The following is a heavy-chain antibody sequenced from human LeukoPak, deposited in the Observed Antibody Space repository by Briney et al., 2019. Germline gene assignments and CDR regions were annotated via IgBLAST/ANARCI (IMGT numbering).Heavy chain of an antibody. J-gene: IGHJ4*02. V-gene: IGHV4-30-2*01. CDR3: AREDYEGAY. D-gene: IGHD4-17*01. CDR2: IYHSGST. CDR1: GGSISSGGYS. Sequence: PSETLSLTCAVSGGSISSGGYSWSWIRQPPGKGLEWIGYIYHSGSTYYNPPLKSRVTISVDTSKNQFSLKLSSVTAADTAVYYCAREDYEGAYWGQGTLVTVSS.